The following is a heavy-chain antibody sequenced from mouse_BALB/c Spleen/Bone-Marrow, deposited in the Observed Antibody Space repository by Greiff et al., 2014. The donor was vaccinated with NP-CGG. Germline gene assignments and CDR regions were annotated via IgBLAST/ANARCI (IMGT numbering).Heavy chain of an antibody. CDR2: IDPANGNT. J-gene: IGHJ1*01. D-gene: IGHD1-1*01. V-gene: IGHV14-3*02. CDR3: SRGYGSSYGTGYFDV. CDR1: GFNIKDTY. Sequence: VQLQQSGAELVKPGASVKLSCTASGFNIKDTYMHWVKQRPEQGLEWIGRIDPANGNTKYDPKFQGKATITADTSSNTAYLRLSSLTSEDTAVYYCSRGYGSSYGTGYFDVWGAGTTVTVSS.